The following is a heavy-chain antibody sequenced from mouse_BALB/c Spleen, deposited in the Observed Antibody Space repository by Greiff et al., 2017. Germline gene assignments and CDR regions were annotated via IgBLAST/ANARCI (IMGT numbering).Heavy chain of an antibody. CDR1: GYTFTDYN. CDR2: INPNNGGT. V-gene: IGHV1-18*01. Sequence: EVQVVESGPELVKPGASVKIPCKASGYTFTDYNMDWVKQSHGKSLEWIGDINPNNGGTIYNQKFKGKATLTVDKSSSTAYMELRSLTSEDTAVYYCARGLLLLRLRWNFAYWGQGTLVTVSA. D-gene: IGHD1-2*01. CDR3: ARGLLLLRLRWNFAY. J-gene: IGHJ3*01.